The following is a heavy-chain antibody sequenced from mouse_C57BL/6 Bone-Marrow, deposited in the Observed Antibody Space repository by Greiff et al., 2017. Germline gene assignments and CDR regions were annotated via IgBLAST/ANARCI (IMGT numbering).Heavy chain of an antibody. V-gene: IGHV1-64*01. Sequence: QVQLQQPGAELVKPGASVKLSCKASGYTFTSYWMHWVKQRPGQGLEWIGMIHPNSGSTNYNEKFKSKATLTADKSSITAYRQLSSRPSEDSAVNYCARSRLTGFAYWGQGTLVTVSA. J-gene: IGHJ3*01. CDR1: GYTFTSYW. D-gene: IGHD4-1*01. CDR3: ARSRLTGFAY. CDR2: IHPNSGST.